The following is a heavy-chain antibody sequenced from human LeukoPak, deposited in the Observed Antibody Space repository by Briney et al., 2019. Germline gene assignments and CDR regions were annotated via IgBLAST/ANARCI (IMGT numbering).Heavy chain of an antibody. J-gene: IGHJ5*02. V-gene: IGHV3-23*01. CDR2: ISGSGGST. D-gene: IGHD2-15*01. CDR3: ARDGDDIVVVVAAGWWFDP. Sequence: GGSLRLSCAASGFTFSSYGMSWVRQAPGKGLEWVSAISGSGGSTYYADSVKGRFTISRDNAKNSLYLQMNSLRAEDTAVYYCARDGDDIVVVVAAGWWFDPWGQGTLVTVSS. CDR1: GFTFSSYG.